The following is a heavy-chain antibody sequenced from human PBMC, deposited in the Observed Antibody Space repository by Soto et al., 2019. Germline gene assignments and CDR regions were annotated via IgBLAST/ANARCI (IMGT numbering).Heavy chain of an antibody. CDR3: AKGVCGGDCYDYYGMDV. Sequence: GGSLRLPCAAPGFTFSSYGMHWVRQAPGKGLEWVAVISYDGSNKYYADSVKGRFTISRDNSKNTLYLQMNSLRAEDTAVYYCAKGVCGGDCYDYYGMDVWGQGTTVTVSS. CDR1: GFTFSSYG. D-gene: IGHD2-21*02. V-gene: IGHV3-30*18. J-gene: IGHJ6*02. CDR2: ISYDGSNK.